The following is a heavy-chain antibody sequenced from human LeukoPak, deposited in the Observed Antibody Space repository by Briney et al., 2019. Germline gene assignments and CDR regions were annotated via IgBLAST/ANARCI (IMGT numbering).Heavy chain of an antibody. CDR2: IYYCGST. D-gene: IGHD2-2*01. V-gene: IGHV4-59*07. CDR1: GGPNSSYY. CDR3: ARDPAYCSSTSCYARGYFDY. J-gene: IGHJ4*02. Sequence: SDTLSLTCTVSGGPNSSYYRSWLRQPPGKGLDWIGYIYYCGSTNYNSSLKSRVTISVDTSKIQFSLKLSSVTAAETAVYYCARDPAYCSSTSCYARGYFDYWGQGTLVTVSS.